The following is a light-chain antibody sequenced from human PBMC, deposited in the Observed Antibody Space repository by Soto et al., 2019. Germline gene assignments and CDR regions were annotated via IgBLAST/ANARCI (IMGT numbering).Light chain of an antibody. CDR2: AAS. CDR1: QSVSIH. J-gene: IGKJ5*01. V-gene: IGKV3-15*01. CDR3: QHYGNSPYT. Sequence: EIVMTQSPATLSVSPGERATLSCRASQSVSIHLAWYQQKPGQAPRLLIYAASSRATGIPGRFSGSGSGTEFTLTISRLESEDFAVYYCQHYGNSPYTFGQGTRLEIK.